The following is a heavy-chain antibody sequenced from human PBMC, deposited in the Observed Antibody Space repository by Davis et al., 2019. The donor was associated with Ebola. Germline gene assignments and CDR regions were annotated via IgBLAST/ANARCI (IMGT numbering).Heavy chain of an antibody. J-gene: IGHJ6*02. CDR3: ARDPTASIAARYYYYYGMDV. CDR2: IYSGGRT. V-gene: IGHV3-53*01. Sequence: GGSLRLSCAASGFTVSSNYMSWVRQAPGKGLEWVSVIYSGGRTYYADSVKGRFTISRDNSKNTLYLQMNSLRDEDTAVYYCARDPTASIAARYYYYYGMDVWGQGTTVTVSS. CDR1: GFTVSSNY. D-gene: IGHD6-6*01.